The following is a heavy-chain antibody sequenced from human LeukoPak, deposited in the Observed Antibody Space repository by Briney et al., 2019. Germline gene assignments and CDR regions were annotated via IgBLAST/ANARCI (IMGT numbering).Heavy chain of an antibody. J-gene: IGHJ4*02. CDR1: GYTFTGYY. Sequence: ASVKVSCKASGYTFTGYYMHWVRQAPGQGLEWMGRINPNSGGTNYAQKFQGRVTMTRDTSISTAYMELSSLRSEDTAVYYCASPWPSCSSTSCYIVYWGQGTLVTVSS. V-gene: IGHV1-2*06. D-gene: IGHD2-2*02. CDR2: INPNSGGT. CDR3: ASPWPSCSSTSCYIVY.